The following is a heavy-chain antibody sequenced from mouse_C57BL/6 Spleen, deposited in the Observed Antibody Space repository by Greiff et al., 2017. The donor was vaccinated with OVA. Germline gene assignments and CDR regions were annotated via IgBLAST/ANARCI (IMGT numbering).Heavy chain of an antibody. CDR3: ARFYGNSFDY. D-gene: IGHD2-1*01. CDR1: GYSITSGYY. Sequence: EVKLMESGPGLVKPSQSLSLTCSVTGYSITSGYYWNWIRQFPGNKLEWMGYISYDGSNNYNPSLKNRISITRDTSKNQFFLKLNSVTTEDTATYYCARFYGNSFDYWGQGTTLTVSS. J-gene: IGHJ2*01. V-gene: IGHV3-6*01. CDR2: ISYDGSN.